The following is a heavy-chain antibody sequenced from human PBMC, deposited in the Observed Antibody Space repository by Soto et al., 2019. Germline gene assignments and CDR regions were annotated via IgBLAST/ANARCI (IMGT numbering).Heavy chain of an antibody. CDR1: GFTLSNYG. J-gene: IGHJ5*02. Sequence: QVQLVQSGAEVKKPGASVKVSCKASGFTLSNYGITWLRQVPGQGLEWMGWISAYNGNTVHAQEYQGRLTMTTDTSTSTAYMELRSLRPDDTAVYYCARPPNDILTDSYPNYFDPWGQGTLVTVSS. D-gene: IGHD3-9*01. V-gene: IGHV1-18*01. CDR2: ISAYNGNT. CDR3: ARPPNDILTDSYPNYFDP.